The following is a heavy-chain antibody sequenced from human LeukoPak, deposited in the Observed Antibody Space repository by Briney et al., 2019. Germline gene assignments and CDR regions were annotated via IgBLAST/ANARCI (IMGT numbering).Heavy chain of an antibody. D-gene: IGHD6-13*01. V-gene: IGHV3-48*01. Sequence: PGGSLRLSCAASGFTFSSYSMNWVRQAPGKGLERVSYISSSSSTIYYADSVKGRFTISRDNAKNSLYLQMSNLRAEDTAVYYCARDGAAAGTDYYYYMDVWGKGTTVTVSS. J-gene: IGHJ6*03. CDR1: GFTFSSYS. CDR2: ISSSSSTI. CDR3: ARDGAAAGTDYYYYMDV.